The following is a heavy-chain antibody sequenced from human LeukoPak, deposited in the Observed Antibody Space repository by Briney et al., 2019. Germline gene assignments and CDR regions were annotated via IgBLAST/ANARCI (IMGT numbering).Heavy chain of an antibody. J-gene: IGHJ4*02. V-gene: IGHV4-4*07. CDR3: ARDSGQSSGWYVHYFDY. Sequence: KPSETLSLTCTVSGGSISSYYWSWIRQPAGKGLEWIGRIYTSGSTNYNPSLKSRVTMSVDTSKNQFSLKLSPVTAADTAVYYCARDSGQSSGWYVHYFDYWGQGTLVTVSS. D-gene: IGHD6-19*01. CDR2: IYTSGST. CDR1: GGSISSYY.